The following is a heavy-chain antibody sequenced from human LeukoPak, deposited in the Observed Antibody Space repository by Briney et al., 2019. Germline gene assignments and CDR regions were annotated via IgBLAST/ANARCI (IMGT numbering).Heavy chain of an antibody. Sequence: ASVKVSCKASGYTFTGYYMHWVRQAPGQGLEWMGWINPNSGGTNYAQKFQGRVTMTRDTSISTAYMELSRLRSDDTVVYYCARGEVGYCSSTSCDYYYYMDVWGKGTTVTVSS. J-gene: IGHJ6*03. CDR3: ARGEVGYCSSTSCDYYYYMDV. CDR1: GYTFTGYY. V-gene: IGHV1-2*02. D-gene: IGHD2-2*01. CDR2: INPNSGGT.